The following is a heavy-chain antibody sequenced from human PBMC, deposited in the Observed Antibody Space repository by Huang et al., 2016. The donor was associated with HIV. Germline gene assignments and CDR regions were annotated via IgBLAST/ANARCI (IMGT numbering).Heavy chain of an antibody. V-gene: IGHV5-51*01. D-gene: IGHD6-13*01. CDR1: GYSFKTYW. CDR2: SDPGDSDT. Sequence: EVQLVQSGAEVKKPGESLKISCQGSGYSFKTYWIDWGRQMPGKGQEWRVISDPGDSDTRYSPSFQGQVTISADKSIDTAYLQWRSLKASDTAMYYCARKFSSTWYRAFDLWGQGTMVTVSS. J-gene: IGHJ3*01. CDR3: ARKFSSTWYRAFDL.